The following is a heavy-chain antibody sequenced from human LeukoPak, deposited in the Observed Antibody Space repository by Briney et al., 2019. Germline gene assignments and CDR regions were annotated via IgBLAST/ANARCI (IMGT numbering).Heavy chain of an antibody. V-gene: IGHV3-74*01. Sequence: GGALRLSCPSSGFTFSTYWLHWVRPAAWRGLVWVSRIDIDGSSTEYADSVKGRFTISRGNAKTTLHLQMNSLRAEDTAVYYCARETDTSGSLHFDSWGQGTLVTVSS. CDR1: GFTFSTYW. D-gene: IGHD3-10*01. J-gene: IGHJ4*02. CDR3: ARETDTSGSLHFDS. CDR2: IDIDGSST.